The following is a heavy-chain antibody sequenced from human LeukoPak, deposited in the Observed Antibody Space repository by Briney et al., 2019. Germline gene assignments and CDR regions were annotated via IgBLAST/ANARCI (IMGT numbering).Heavy chain of an antibody. D-gene: IGHD6-6*01. CDR2: IYTSGST. Sequence: SETLSLTCTVSGGSISSYYWSWIRQPAGKGLEWIGRIYTSGSTNYNPSLKSRVTMSVDTSKNQFSLKLSSVTAADTAVYYCARDLTRFEYSSSSVGFDPWGQGTLVTVSS. J-gene: IGHJ5*02. CDR3: ARDLTRFEYSSSSVGFDP. V-gene: IGHV4-4*07. CDR1: GGSISSYY.